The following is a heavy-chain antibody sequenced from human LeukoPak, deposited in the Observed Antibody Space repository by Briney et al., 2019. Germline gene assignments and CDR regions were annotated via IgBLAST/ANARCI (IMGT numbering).Heavy chain of an antibody. D-gene: IGHD5-24*01. V-gene: IGHV4-61*01. Sequence: SETLSLTCTVSGYSISSGYYWGWIRQPPGKGLEWIGYIYYSGSTNYNPSLKSRVTISVDTSKNQFSLKLSSVTAADTAVYYCARERDGYNLGDAFDIWGQGTMVTVSS. CDR1: GYSISSGYY. J-gene: IGHJ3*02. CDR2: IYYSGST. CDR3: ARERDGYNLGDAFDI.